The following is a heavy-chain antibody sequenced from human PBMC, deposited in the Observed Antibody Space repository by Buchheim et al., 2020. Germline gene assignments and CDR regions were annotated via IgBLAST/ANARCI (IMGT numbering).Heavy chain of an antibody. CDR2: ISYDGSNK. D-gene: IGHD3-22*01. J-gene: IGHJ6*02. CDR1: GFTFSSYG. V-gene: IGHV3-30*18. CDR3: AKANYYDSSGYYYYYYGMDV. Sequence: QVQLVESGGGVVQPGRSLRLSCAASGFTFSSYGMHWVRQAPGKGLEWVAVISYDGSNKYYADSVKGRITISRDNSKNTLYLQMNSLRAEDTAVYYCAKANYYDSSGYYYYYYGMDVWGQGTT.